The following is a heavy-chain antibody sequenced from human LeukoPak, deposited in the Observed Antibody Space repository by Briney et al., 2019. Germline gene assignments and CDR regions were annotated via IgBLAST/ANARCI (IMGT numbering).Heavy chain of an antibody. Sequence: SVKVSCKASGGTFSSYAISWVRQAPGQGLEWTGRIIPIFGTANYAQKFQGRVTITTDESTSTAYMELSSLRSEDTAVYYCAVARTNQKSALSFDYWGQGTLVTVSS. D-gene: IGHD2-8*01. CDR1: GGTFSSYA. J-gene: IGHJ4*02. CDR2: IIPIFGTA. V-gene: IGHV1-69*05. CDR3: AVARTNQKSALSFDY.